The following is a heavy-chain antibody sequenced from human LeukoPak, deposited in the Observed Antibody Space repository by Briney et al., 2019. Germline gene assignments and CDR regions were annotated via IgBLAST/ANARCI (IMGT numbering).Heavy chain of an antibody. Sequence: SVKVSCKASGGTFSSYAISWVRQAPGQGLEWMGGIIPIFGTANYAQKFQGRVTITADKSTSTAYMELSSLRSEDTAVYYCAREGSSSWYSFYYYYYYMDVWGKGTTVTISS. V-gene: IGHV1-69*06. CDR1: GGTFSSYA. D-gene: IGHD6-13*01. CDR3: AREGSSSWYSFYYYYYYMDV. J-gene: IGHJ6*03. CDR2: IIPIFGTA.